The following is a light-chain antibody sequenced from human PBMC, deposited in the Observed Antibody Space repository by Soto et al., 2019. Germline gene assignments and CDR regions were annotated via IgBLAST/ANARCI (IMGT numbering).Light chain of an antibody. Sequence: IQMTQSPSSLSASVGDRLTITCRASQGISTYLNWYQQKPWKAPKLLIYAASTLQSGVPSRFSGSGSETDFTLTISSLQPEELATYYCQQSYSTPRTCGQGTKVDIK. CDR1: QGISTY. J-gene: IGKJ1*01. CDR3: QQSYSTPRT. CDR2: AAS. V-gene: IGKV1-39*01.